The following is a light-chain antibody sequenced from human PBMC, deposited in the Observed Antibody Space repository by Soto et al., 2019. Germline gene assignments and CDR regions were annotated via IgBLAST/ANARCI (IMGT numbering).Light chain of an antibody. V-gene: IGKV3-15*01. Sequence: ETVMTQSPVTLSVSPGQRVTLSCRASQSVTSDLAWYQQRPGQAPSLLIYGAATRATGIPARFSGSGSGTEFTLTISSLQSEDFALYYCQQYNQWPLTFGGGTKVEIK. CDR2: GAA. J-gene: IGKJ4*01. CDR1: QSVTSD. CDR3: QQYNQWPLT.